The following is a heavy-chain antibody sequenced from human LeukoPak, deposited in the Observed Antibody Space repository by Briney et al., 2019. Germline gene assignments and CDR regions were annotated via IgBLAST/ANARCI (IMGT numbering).Heavy chain of an antibody. CDR1: GLTFNNYD. V-gene: IGHV3-23*01. CDR3: AKISWGNYYDSSGYLLGGNY. J-gene: IGHJ4*02. Sequence: GGSLRLSCAASGLTFNNYDMSWVRQAPGRGLEWVSAISGRGRTTYYADSAKGRFTIPRDNSKNMLYLQMNSLRAEDTAVYYCAKISWGNYYDSSGYLLGGNYWGQGTLVTVSS. CDR2: ISGRGRTT. D-gene: IGHD3-22*01.